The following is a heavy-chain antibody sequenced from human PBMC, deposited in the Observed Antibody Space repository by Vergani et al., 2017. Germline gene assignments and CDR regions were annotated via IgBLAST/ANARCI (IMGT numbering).Heavy chain of an antibody. CDR2: IIPIFGTA. J-gene: IGHJ6*03. CDR3: AGGRTKVSWIGRRGSGGYYYYYMDV. Sequence: QVQLVQSGAEVKKPGSSVKVSCKASGGPFSSYAISWVRQAPGQGLEWRGGIIPIFGTANYAQKFQGRGTITADESTSTAYMDLGSLRPEDTAVYYFAGGRTKVSWIGRRGSGGYYYYYMDVWGKGTTVTVSS. V-gene: IGHV1-69*01. D-gene: IGHD6-13*01. CDR1: GGPFSSYA.